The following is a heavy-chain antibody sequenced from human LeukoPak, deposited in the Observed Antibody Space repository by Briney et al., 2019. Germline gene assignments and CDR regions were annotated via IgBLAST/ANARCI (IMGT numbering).Heavy chain of an antibody. CDR3: GRGYSHIDY. CDR2: IYSGGST. Sequence: GGSLRLSCAASGFTVSSNFMSWVRQAPGKGLEWVSVIYSGGSTYFADSVKGRFIISRHNSKNTVYLQMNSLRAEDTAVYYCGRGYSHIDYWGQGTLVTVSS. V-gene: IGHV3-53*04. D-gene: IGHD5-12*01. CDR1: GFTVSSNF. J-gene: IGHJ4*02.